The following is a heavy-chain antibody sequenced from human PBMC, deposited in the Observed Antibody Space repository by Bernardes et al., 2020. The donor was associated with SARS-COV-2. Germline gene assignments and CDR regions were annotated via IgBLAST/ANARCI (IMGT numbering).Heavy chain of an antibody. CDR3: ARDLGCSSTSCLLY. Sequence: ASVKVSCKASGYTFTGYYMHWVRQAPGQGLEWMGWINPNSGGTNYAQKFQGRVTMTRDTSISTAYMELSRLRSDDTAVYYCARDLGCSSTSCLLYWGQGTLVTVSS. CDR1: GYTFTGYY. CDR2: INPNSGGT. V-gene: IGHV1-2*02. D-gene: IGHD2-2*01. J-gene: IGHJ4*02.